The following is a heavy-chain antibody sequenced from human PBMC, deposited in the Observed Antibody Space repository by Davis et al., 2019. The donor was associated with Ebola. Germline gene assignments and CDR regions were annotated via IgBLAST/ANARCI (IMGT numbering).Heavy chain of an antibody. CDR3: ARDGDSGSWSSYYFDH. CDR2: TYYRSKWYN. J-gene: IGHJ4*02. Sequence: SQTLSLTCAISGDSVSSNSAAWNWIRQSPSRGLEWLGRTYYRSKWYNDYAVSVKSRITINPDTSKNQFSLQLNSVTPEDTAMYYCARDGDSGSWSSYYFDHWGQGTLVTVSS. CDR1: GDSVSSNSAA. D-gene: IGHD6-13*01. V-gene: IGHV6-1*01.